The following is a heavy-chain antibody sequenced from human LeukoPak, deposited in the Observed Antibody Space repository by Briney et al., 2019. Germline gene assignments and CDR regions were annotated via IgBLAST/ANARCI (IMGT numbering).Heavy chain of an antibody. CDR2: ISSSSSTI. CDR3: ARDEGYSGYVDAFDI. Sequence: GGSLRLSCAASGFTFSSYSMNWVRQAPGKGLEWVSYISSSSSTIYYADSVKGRFTISRDNAKNPLYLQMNSLRDEDTAVYYCARDEGYSGYVDAFDIWGQGTMVTVSS. J-gene: IGHJ3*02. V-gene: IGHV3-48*02. D-gene: IGHD5-12*01. CDR1: GFTFSSYS.